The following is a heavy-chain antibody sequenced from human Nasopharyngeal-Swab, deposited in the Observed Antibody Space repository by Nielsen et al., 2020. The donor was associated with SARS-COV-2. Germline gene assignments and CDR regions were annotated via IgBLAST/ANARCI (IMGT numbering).Heavy chain of an antibody. CDR1: GFTFSSFG. Sequence: SCAASGFTFSSFGMHWVRQAPGKGLEWVAFIAHDASNEYYGDSVKGRFSISRDSSKNTLYLQMDSLRGGDTAVYYCARDAPAHYGAFYWGRGTLVTVSS. V-gene: IGHV3-30*03. CDR2: IAHDASNE. J-gene: IGHJ4*02. D-gene: IGHD4-17*01. CDR3: ARDAPAHYGAFY.